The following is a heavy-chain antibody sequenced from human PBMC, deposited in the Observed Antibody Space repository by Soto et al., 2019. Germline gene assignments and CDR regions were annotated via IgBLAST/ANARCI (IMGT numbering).Heavy chain of an antibody. CDR1: GFNFDEYA. V-gene: IGHV3-9*01. D-gene: IGHD1-26*01. CDR2: ISWNGESV. CDR3: VKDTYLLVGATHFDF. J-gene: IGHJ4*02. Sequence: GGSLRLSCAASGFNFDEYAMHWVRQPPGKGLEWVAGISWNGESVSYADSVKGRFTISRDNAKNSLSLHMASLRAEDTAFYYCVKDTYLLVGATHFDFWGQGALVTVSS.